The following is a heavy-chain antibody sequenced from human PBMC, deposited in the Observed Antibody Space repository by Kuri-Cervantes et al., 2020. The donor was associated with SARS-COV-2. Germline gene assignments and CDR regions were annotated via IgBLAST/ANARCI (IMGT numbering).Heavy chain of an antibody. D-gene: IGHD3-10*01. CDR2: ISASNGNT. CDR1: GYTFTTYG. J-gene: IGHJ5*02. V-gene: IGHV1-18*01. Sequence: ASVKVSCKASGYTFTTYGISWVRQAPGQGLEWMGWISASNGNTNYAQSLQGRVTITTYSSTSTAYMELSSLRSEDTAVYYCARGNGSGGGGWFDPWGQGTLVTVSS. CDR3: ARGNGSGGGGWFDP.